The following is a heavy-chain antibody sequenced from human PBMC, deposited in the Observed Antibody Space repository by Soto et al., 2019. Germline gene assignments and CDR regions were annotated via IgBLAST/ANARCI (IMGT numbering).Heavy chain of an antibody. V-gene: IGHV1-18*04. Sequence: QVQLVQSGAEVRKPGASVQVSCKASGYTFTRYSINWVRQAPGQGLEWVGWISNYNGDTKYAEKFQGRVTLTTDTFTTTSYMDLRSLTSDDTAMYFCARGDSTGSPTGWFDPWGQGTLGTV. CDR3: ARGDSTGSPTGWFDP. CDR1: GYTFTRYS. J-gene: IGHJ5*02. CDR2: ISNYNGDT. D-gene: IGHD6-19*01.